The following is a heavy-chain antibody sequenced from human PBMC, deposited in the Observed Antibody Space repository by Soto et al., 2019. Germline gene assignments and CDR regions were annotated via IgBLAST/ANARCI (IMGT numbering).Heavy chain of an antibody. CDR3: AHSDCTNGVCYTYFDY. V-gene: IGHV2-5*02. D-gene: IGHD2-8*01. Sequence: QITLKESGPPLVKPTQTLTLTCTFSGFSLSTSGVGVGWIRQPPGKALEWLALIYWDDDKRYSPSLKSRLTITKDTSKNQVVLTMTNMDPVDTATYYCAHSDCTNGVCYTYFDYWGQGTLVTVSS. J-gene: IGHJ4*02. CDR2: IYWDDDK. CDR1: GFSLSTSGVG.